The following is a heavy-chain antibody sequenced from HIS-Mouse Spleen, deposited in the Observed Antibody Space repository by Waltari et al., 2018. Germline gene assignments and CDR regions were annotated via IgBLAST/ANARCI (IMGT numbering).Heavy chain of an antibody. CDR1: GFTFSRHS. Sequence: VQLVESGGGLVKPGGSLRLSWAASGFTFSRHSMNWFRQAPGKGLEWVSSISSSSSYIYYADSVKGRFTISRDNAKNSLYLQMNSLRAEDTAVYYCAREIPYSSSWYDWYFDLWGRGTLVTVSS. V-gene: IGHV3-21*01. D-gene: IGHD6-13*01. CDR3: AREIPYSSSWYDWYFDL. CDR2: ISSSSSYI. J-gene: IGHJ2*01.